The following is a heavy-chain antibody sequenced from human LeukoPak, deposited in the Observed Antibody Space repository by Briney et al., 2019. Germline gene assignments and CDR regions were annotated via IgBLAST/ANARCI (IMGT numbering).Heavy chain of an antibody. CDR3: TREGGSTDAGF. V-gene: IGHV3-21*06. Sequence: PGGSLRLSCEASGFSFSASSMNWVRQAPGKGLEWVSSIFGDGPGLYYADSVKGRFTISRNNGKNSVYLEMNSLRDDDTAVYYCTREGGSTDAGFWGQGTLVTVSS. CDR2: IFGDGPGL. D-gene: IGHD5/OR15-5a*01. J-gene: IGHJ4*02. CDR1: GFSFSASS.